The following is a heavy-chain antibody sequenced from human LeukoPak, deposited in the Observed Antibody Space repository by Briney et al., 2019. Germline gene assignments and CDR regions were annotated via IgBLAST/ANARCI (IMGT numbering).Heavy chain of an antibody. D-gene: IGHD5/OR15-5a*01. Sequence: PGGSLRLSCAASGFTFSSYAMNWVRQGPGTGLEWVSYISGTSNTIYYADSVKGRFTISRDNAKNSLYLQMNSLRAEDTAVYYCARVLQTLGGVSFDYWGQGTLVSVSS. V-gene: IGHV3-48*01. J-gene: IGHJ4*02. CDR1: GFTFSSYA. CDR3: ARVLQTLGGVSFDY. CDR2: ISGTSNTI.